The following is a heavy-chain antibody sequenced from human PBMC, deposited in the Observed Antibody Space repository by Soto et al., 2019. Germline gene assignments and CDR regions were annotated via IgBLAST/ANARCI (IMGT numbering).Heavy chain of an antibody. CDR3: ARSEVDWYYGSGSLEG. V-gene: IGHV4-59*01. CDR2: IYYSGST. Sequence: PSETLSLTCTVSGGSISSYCWSWIRQPPGKGLEWIGYIYYSGSTNYNPSLKSRVTISVDTSKNQFSLKLSSVTAADTAVYYCARSEVDWYYGSGSLEGWGQGTLVTVSS. J-gene: IGHJ4*02. CDR1: GGSISSYC. D-gene: IGHD3-10*01.